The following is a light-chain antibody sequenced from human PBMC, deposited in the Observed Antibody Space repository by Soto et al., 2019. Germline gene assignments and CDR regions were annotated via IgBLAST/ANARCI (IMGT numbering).Light chain of an antibody. CDR1: QSISTW. Sequence: DIQMTQSPSTLSASVGDRVTITCRASQSISTWLAWYQQKPGKAPKLLIYGVSSLESGVPSRFSGSGSGTEFTLTISRLQAEDFAVYYCQQYDNWPIFTFGPGTKVDIK. J-gene: IGKJ3*01. CDR2: GVS. V-gene: IGKV1-5*01. CDR3: QQYDNWPIFT.